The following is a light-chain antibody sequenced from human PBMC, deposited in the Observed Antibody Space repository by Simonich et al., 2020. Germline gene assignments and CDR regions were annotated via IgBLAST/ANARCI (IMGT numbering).Light chain of an antibody. CDR1: QSVLYSSNNKNY. CDR2: LAS. J-gene: IGKJ5*01. V-gene: IGKV4-1*01. CDR3: QQYYSTPIT. Sequence: DIVMTQSPDSLAVSLGERATINCKSSQSVLYSSNNKNYIAWYQQKPGQPLKLLIYLASTRESGVPDRFRGSGSGTDFTLTISSLQAEDVAVYYCQQYYSTPITFGQGTRLEIK.